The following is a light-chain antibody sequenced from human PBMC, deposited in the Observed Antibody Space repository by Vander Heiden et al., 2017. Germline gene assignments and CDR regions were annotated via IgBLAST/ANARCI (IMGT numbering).Light chain of an antibody. J-gene: IGKJ4*01. Sequence: DIQMTQSPSSLSASVGDRVTITCRASQSISSYLNWYQQKPGKAPELLIYAASSLQSGVPSRFSGSGSGTDFTLTISSLQPEDFATYYCQQSYSTPLPTFGGGTKVEIK. CDR2: AAS. V-gene: IGKV1-39*01. CDR1: QSISSY. CDR3: QQSYSTPLPT.